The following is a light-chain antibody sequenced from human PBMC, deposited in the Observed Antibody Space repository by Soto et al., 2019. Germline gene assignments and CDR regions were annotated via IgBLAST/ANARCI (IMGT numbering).Light chain of an antibody. V-gene: IGKV3-20*01. CDR1: QSISPTF. Sequence: EIVLTQSPGTLSLSPGERATLSCRASQSISPTFLAWYQHKPGHAPRVLIYGASRRATGIPERFSGSGSGTDFTLTISRLEPEDFAVYYCHQYESSWTFGQGIKVEMK. J-gene: IGKJ1*01. CDR3: HQYESSWT. CDR2: GAS.